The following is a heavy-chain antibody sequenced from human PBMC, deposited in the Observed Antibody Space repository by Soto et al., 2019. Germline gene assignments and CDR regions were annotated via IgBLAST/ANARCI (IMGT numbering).Heavy chain of an antibody. CDR3: AREWGGGLWHLEN. CDR1: GFTFSTYW. Sequence: GGSLRLSCAASGFTFSTYWMHWVRQVPGKGLVWVSRINGDGTSTSYADSVRGRFTISRDNAKNTLHLQMNSLRDEDAAVYFCAREWGGGLWHLENWGQGTVVTVSS. D-gene: IGHD1-26*01. CDR2: INGDGTST. V-gene: IGHV3-74*01. J-gene: IGHJ4*02.